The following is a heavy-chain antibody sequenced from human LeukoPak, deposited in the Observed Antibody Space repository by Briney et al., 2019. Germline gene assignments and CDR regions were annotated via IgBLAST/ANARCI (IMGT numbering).Heavy chain of an antibody. CDR3: ARGFGVTGGLLDQ. CDR2: IYHSGST. V-gene: IGHV4-38-2*02. D-gene: IGHD3-10*01. CDR1: GYSISSGYY. J-gene: IGHJ4*02. Sequence: PSETLSLTCIVSGYSISSGYYWGWIRQSPGKGLEWIGSIYHSGSTSYNPSLKSRVNISLDTSKNHFSLRLSFVTAADTAVYYCARGFGVTGGLLDQWGQGTLVTVSS.